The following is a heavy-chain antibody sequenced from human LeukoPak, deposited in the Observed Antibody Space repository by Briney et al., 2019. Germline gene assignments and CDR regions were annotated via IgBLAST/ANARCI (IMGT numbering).Heavy chain of an antibody. CDR1: GFTFGDYA. J-gene: IGHJ3*02. Sequence: GGSLRLSCTASGFTFGDYAMSWFRQAPGKGLEWVGFIRSKAYGGTTEYAASVKGRFTISRDDSKSIAYLQMNSLKTEDTAVYYCTGDGDYLDDAFDIWGQGTMVTVSS. CDR3: TGDGDYLDDAFDI. V-gene: IGHV3-49*03. CDR2: IRSKAYGGTT. D-gene: IGHD4-17*01.